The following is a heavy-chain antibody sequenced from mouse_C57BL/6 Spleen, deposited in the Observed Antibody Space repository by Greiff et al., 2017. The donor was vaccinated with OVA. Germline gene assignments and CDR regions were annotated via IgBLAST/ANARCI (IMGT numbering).Heavy chain of an antibody. Sequence: QVQLKQPGAELVRPGTSVKLSCKASGYTFTSYWMHWVKQRPGQGLEWIGVIDPSDSYTNYNQKFKGKATLTVDTSSSTAYMQLSSLTSEDSAVYYCARSGSSYFDYWGQGTTLTVSS. CDR2: IDPSDSYT. CDR3: ARSGSSYFDY. D-gene: IGHD1-1*01. J-gene: IGHJ2*01. CDR1: GYTFTSYW. V-gene: IGHV1-59*01.